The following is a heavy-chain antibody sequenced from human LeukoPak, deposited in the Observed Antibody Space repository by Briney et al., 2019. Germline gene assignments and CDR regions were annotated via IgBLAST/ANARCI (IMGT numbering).Heavy chain of an antibody. V-gene: IGHV1-18*01. J-gene: IGHJ4*02. Sequence: ASVKVSRKTSGYTFTTYGVSWVRQAPGQGLEWMGWIGGHNGITSYAQNVQGRVAMTTDSSTSTAYMELRSLTSDDTAVYYCARSGATVTTHFDSWGQGTLVTVSS. CDR3: ARSGATVTTHFDS. D-gene: IGHD4-17*01. CDR1: GYTFTTYG. CDR2: IGGHNGIT.